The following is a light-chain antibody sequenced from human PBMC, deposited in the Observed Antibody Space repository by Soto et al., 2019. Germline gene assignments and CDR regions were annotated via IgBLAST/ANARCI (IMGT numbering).Light chain of an antibody. CDR3: QEYKTYSRT. CDR1: HSISSR. CDR2: DVS. V-gene: IGKV1-5*01. Sequence: DIQMTQSPSTLSASVGDRVTITCRASHSISSRLAWYQQKPGKAPNLLIYDVSSLESGVPSRFSGSGSGTEFTLTLSSLQPEDFATYYCQEYKTYSRTFGQGTKVDIK. J-gene: IGKJ1*01.